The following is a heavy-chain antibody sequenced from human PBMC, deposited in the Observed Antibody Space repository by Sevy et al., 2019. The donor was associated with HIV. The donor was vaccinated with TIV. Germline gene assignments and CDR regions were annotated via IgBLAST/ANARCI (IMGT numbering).Heavy chain of an antibody. CDR2: ITFSSNTI. CDR1: GFTFSNYN. J-gene: IGHJ4*02. CDR3: ARHQLRVSATGFDY. D-gene: IGHD6-13*01. V-gene: IGHV3-48*01. Sequence: GGSLRLSCAASGFTFSNYNMDWVRQAPGKGLEWVSYITFSSNTIYYADSVKGRFTISRDNAKKSLYLQMNSLRAEDTAVYYCARHQLRVSATGFDYWAQGTLVTVSS.